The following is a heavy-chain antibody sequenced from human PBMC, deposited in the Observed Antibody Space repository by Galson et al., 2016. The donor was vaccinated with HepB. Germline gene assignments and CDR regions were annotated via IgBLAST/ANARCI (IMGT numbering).Heavy chain of an antibody. CDR3: ARDKDDILTGYPKTYYYYGMDV. D-gene: IGHD3-9*01. J-gene: IGHJ6*02. Sequence: SLRLSCAASGFTFSSYSMNRVRQAPGKGLEWVSSISFGSDYIYYTDSVKGRFTISRDNAKNSLYLQMNSLRDEDTAVYYCARDKDDILTGYPKTYYYYGMDVWGQGTAVTVSS. CDR2: ISFGSDYI. V-gene: IGHV3-21*01. CDR1: GFTFSSYS.